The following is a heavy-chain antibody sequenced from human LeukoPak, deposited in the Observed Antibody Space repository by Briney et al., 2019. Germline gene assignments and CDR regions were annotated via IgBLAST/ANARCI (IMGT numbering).Heavy chain of an antibody. CDR1: GFTFSSYS. V-gene: IGHV3-21*01. J-gene: IGHJ4*02. CDR3: AKDLHGDYAFDY. Sequence: GGSLRLSCAASGFTFSSYSMNWVRQAPGKGLEWVSSISSSSSYIYYADSVKGRFTFSRDNSKNTLYLQMNSLRAEDTAVYYCAKDLHGDYAFDYWGQGTLVTVSS. CDR2: ISSSSSYI. D-gene: IGHD4-17*01.